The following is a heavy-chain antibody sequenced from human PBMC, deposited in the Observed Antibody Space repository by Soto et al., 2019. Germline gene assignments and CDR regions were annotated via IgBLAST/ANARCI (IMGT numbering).Heavy chain of an antibody. V-gene: IGHV1-3*01. D-gene: IGHD3-10*01. CDR1: GYTFTSYA. CDR3: ARGPYGSGVRSPYYNYYMGV. J-gene: IGHJ6*03. Sequence: ASVKVSCKASGYTFTSYAMHWVRQAPGQRLEWMGWINAGNGNTKYSQKFQGRVTITRDTSASTAYMELSSLRSEDTAVYYCARGPYGSGVRSPYYNYYMGVWGNGTTVTVSS. CDR2: INAGNGNT.